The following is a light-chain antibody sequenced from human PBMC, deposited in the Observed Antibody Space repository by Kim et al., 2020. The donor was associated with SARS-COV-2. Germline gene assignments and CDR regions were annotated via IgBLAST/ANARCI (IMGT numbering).Light chain of an antibody. CDR2: EDT. V-gene: IGLV3-27*01. J-gene: IGLJ3*02. Sequence: SYELTQPSSVSVSPGQTATITCSGNLVATKYARWFQQKPGQAPMLILYEDTERPPGIPERFSGSHSGTTVTLTIRGARVEDEADYYCYSAADNIWVFGGG. CDR3: YSAADNIWV. CDR1: LVATKY.